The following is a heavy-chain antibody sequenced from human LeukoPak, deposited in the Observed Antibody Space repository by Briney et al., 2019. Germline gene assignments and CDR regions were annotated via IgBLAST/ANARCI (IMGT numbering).Heavy chain of an antibody. V-gene: IGHV3-11*04. CDR1: GFTFSDYY. J-gene: IGHJ3*02. D-gene: IGHD3-16*02. Sequence: GGSLRLSCAASGFTFSDYYMSWIRQAPGKGPEWVSYISSSGSTIYYADSVKGRFTISRDNAKNSLYLQMNSLRAEDTAVYYCAREGSHYDYVWGSYRAAFDIWGQGTMVTVSS. CDR3: AREGSHYDYVWGSYRAAFDI. CDR2: ISSSGSTI.